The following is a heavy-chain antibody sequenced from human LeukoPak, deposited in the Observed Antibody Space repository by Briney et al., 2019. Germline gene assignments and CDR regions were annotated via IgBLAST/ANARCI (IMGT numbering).Heavy chain of an antibody. D-gene: IGHD3-22*01. Sequence: QPGGSLRLSCAASGFTVSSNYMSWVRQAPGKGLEWVSVIYSGGSTYYADSVKGRFTISRDNSKNTLYLQMNSLRAEDTAVYYCARDPGNYYDSSGYFPYFDYWGQGTLVTVSS. CDR2: IYSGGST. CDR3: ARDPGNYYDSSGYFPYFDY. V-gene: IGHV3-66*01. J-gene: IGHJ4*02. CDR1: GFTVSSNY.